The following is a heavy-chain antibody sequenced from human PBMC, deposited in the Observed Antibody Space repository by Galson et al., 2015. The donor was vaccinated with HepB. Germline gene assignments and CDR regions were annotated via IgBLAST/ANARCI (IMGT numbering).Heavy chain of an antibody. CDR2: IKSKTDGGTT. V-gene: IGHV3-15*07. Sequence: SLRLSCAASGFTFSNAWMNWVCQAPGKGLEWVGRIKSKTDGGTTDYAAPVKGRFTISRDDSKNTLYLQMNSLKTEDTAVYYCTTDGTSYYDFWYRPRNMDVWGKGTTVTVSS. CDR1: GFTFSNAW. J-gene: IGHJ6*03. CDR3: TTDGTSYYDFWYRPRNMDV. D-gene: IGHD3-3*01.